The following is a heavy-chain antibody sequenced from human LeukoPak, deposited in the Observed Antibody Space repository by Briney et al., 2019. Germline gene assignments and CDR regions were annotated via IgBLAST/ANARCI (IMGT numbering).Heavy chain of an antibody. D-gene: IGHD3-3*01. J-gene: IGHJ4*02. CDR3: ARDTSPLRFLEWLLALDY. Sequence: GGSLRLSCAASGFTFSSYSMNWVRQAPGKGLEWVSSISSSSSYIYYADSVKGRFTISRDNAKNSLYLQMNGLRAEDTAVYYCARDTSPLRFLEWLLALDYWGQGTLVTVSS. CDR2: ISSSSSYI. V-gene: IGHV3-21*01. CDR1: GFTFSSYS.